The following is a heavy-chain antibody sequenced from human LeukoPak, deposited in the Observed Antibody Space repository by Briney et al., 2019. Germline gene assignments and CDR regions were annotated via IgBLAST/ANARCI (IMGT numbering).Heavy chain of an antibody. CDR2: ISAYNGNT. D-gene: IGHD3-10*01. Sequence: GASVKVSCKASGYTFTSYGISWVRQAPGQGLEWMGWISAYNGNTNYAQKLQGRVTMTTDTSTSTAYMELRSLRSDDTAVYYCARGLFGELYNYYFDYWGQGTLVTVSS. V-gene: IGHV1-18*01. CDR3: ARGLFGELYNYYFDY. CDR1: GYTFTSYG. J-gene: IGHJ4*02.